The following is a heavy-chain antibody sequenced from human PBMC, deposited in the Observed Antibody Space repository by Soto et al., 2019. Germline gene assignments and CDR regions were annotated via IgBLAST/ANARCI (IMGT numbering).Heavy chain of an antibody. D-gene: IGHD2-2*01. CDR1: GFTFSSYS. V-gene: IGHV3-21*01. J-gene: IGHJ6*02. CDR2: ISSSSSYI. Sequence: GGSLRLSXAASGFTFSSYSMNWVRQAPGKGLEWVSSISSSSSYIYYADSVKGRFTISRDNAKNSLYLQMNSLRAEDTAVYYCARDGKGGIVVVPAAPEGYYYYGMDVWGQGTTVTVSS. CDR3: ARDGKGGIVVVPAAPEGYYYYGMDV.